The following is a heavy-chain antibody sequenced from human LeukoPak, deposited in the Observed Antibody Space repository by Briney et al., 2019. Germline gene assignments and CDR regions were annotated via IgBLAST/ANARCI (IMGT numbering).Heavy chain of an antibody. D-gene: IGHD2-8*02. CDR2: ISYDGSNK. CDR3: ARDTGLAPDY. V-gene: IGHV3-30-3*01. CDR1: GFTFSSYA. Sequence: GRSLRLSCAASGFTFSSYAMHWVRQAPGKGLEWVAVISYDGSNKYYADSVKGRFTIYRDNSKNTLYLQMNSLRAEDTAVYYCARDTGLAPDYWGQGTLVTVSS. J-gene: IGHJ4*02.